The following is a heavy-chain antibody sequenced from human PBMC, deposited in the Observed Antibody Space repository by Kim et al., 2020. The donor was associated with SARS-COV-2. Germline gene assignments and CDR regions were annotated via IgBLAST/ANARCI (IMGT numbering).Heavy chain of an antibody. V-gene: IGHV7-4-1*02. D-gene: IGHD1-26*01. J-gene: IGHJ5*02. Sequence: AQGFTGRFVFSLDTSVSTAYLQISSLKAEDTAVYYCAREMGRPPWGWFDPWGQGTLVTVSS. CDR3: AREMGRPPWGWFDP.